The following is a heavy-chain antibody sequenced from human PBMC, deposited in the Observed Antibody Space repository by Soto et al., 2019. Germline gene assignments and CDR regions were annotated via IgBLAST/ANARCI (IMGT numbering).Heavy chain of an antibody. CDR2: ISVYNGDT. V-gene: IGHV1-18*01. D-gene: IGHD2-21*02. CDR3: ARDLFVVVTSTPYYFDY. Sequence: QVQLVQSGAEVKKPGASVKVSCKASGYTFTSYGISWVRQAPGQGLEWMGWISVYNGDTNYAQKLLGRVTMTTDTSXSXXYMELRSLSSDDTAVYYCARDLFVVVTSTPYYFDYWGQGTLVTVSS. J-gene: IGHJ4*02. CDR1: GYTFTSYG.